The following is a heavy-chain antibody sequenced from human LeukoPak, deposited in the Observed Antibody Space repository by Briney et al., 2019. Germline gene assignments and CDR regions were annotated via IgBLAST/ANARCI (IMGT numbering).Heavy chain of an antibody. V-gene: IGHV3-66*01. CDR3: ARDTRGYYDSSGYYYPMAY. J-gene: IGHJ4*02. CDR2: IYSGGST. Sequence: GGALRLSCAASGFTVSSNYMSWVRQAPGKGLEWVSVIYSGGSTYYADSVKGRFTISRDNSKNTLYLQMNSLRAEDTAVYYCARDTRGYYDSSGYYYPMAYWGQGTLVTVSS. D-gene: IGHD3-22*01. CDR1: GFTVSSNY.